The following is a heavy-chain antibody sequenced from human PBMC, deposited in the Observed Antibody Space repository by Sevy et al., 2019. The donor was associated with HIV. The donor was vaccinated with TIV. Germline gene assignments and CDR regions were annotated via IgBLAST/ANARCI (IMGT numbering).Heavy chain of an antibody. CDR2: IRYDGSNK. Sequence: GGSLRLSCAASGFTLSSYGMHWVRQAPGKGLEWVAVIRYDGSNKYYADSVKGRFTISRDNSKNTLYLQMNSLRAEDTAVYYCARGRLGITISAEWWGGMDVWGQGTTVTVSS. CDR1: GFTLSSYG. CDR3: ARGRLGITISAEWWGGMDV. J-gene: IGHJ6*02. D-gene: IGHD3-3*01. V-gene: IGHV3-33*01.